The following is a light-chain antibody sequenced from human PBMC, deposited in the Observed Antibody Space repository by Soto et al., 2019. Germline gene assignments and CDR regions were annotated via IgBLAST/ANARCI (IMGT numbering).Light chain of an antibody. CDR1: QSVSSN. V-gene: IGKV3-15*01. CDR2: GAS. J-gene: IGKJ1*01. Sequence: EIVMTQSPATLSVSPGERVTLSCRASQSVSSNLAWYQQKRGQAPRLLIHGASTRATGIPARFSGSGSGTEFTLTISSLQSEDFAVYYCQQNNNWALTFGQGTKVEIK. CDR3: QQNNNWALT.